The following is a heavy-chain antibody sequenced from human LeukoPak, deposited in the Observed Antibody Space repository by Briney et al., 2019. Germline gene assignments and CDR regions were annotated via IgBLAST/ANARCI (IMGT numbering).Heavy chain of an antibody. V-gene: IGHV4-31*03. CDR1: GVSISSGGYY. CDR2: VSYSGST. D-gene: IGHD5-18*01. J-gene: IGHJ4*02. Sequence: SETLSLTCTVSGVSISSGGYYWSWVRQHPGKSLEWIGHVSYSGSTYYNPSLNSRVTISVGTSKTQFSLKPSSVTAADTAVYYCARVRGYSYGELDYWGLGSLVTVSS. CDR3: ARVRGYSYGELDY.